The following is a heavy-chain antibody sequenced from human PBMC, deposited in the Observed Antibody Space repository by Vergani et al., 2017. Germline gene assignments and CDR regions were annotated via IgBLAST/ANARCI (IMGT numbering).Heavy chain of an antibody. V-gene: IGHV3-21*04. CDR2: ISSTSDYI. J-gene: IGHJ4*01. CDR1: GFTFSSYS. D-gene: IGHD1-20*01. Sequence: EVQLLESGGDLVQPGGSLRLSCAASGFTFSSYSMNWVRQAPGKGLAWVSSISSTSDYIYYADSVKGRFTISRDNAKNSLYLQMNSLRVEDTAVYYCARAYGRYDWFDYWGQRTLVTVSS. CDR3: ARAYGRYDWFDY.